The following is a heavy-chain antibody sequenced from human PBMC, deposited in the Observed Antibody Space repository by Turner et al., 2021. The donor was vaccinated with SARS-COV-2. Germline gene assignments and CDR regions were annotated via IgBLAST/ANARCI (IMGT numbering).Heavy chain of an antibody. CDR2: IYSGGDT. J-gene: IGHJ5*02. CDR1: GFTVSSSY. Sequence: EVQLVESGGGLVQPGGSLRLSCAASGFTVSSSYMSWVRQAPGKGLEWVSVIYSGGDTYYADSVRGRFTVSRDSSKNTLFLQMNSLRAEDTAVYYCARETREARFDPWGQGTLVTVSS. CDR3: ARETREARFDP. V-gene: IGHV3-66*01. D-gene: IGHD1-26*01.